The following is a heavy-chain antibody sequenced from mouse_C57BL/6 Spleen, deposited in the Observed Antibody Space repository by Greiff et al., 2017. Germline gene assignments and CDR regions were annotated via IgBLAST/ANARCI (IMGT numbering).Heavy chain of an antibody. CDR3: TTGSSYYYFDY. J-gene: IGHJ2*01. CDR2: LDPENGDT. V-gene: IGHV14-4*01. Sequence: VQLQQSGAELVRPGASVKLSCTASGFNIKDDYMHWVKQRPEQGLEWIRWLDPENGDTEFASKFQGKATITADTSSNTAYLQLSSLTSEDTAVYYCTTGSSYYYFDYWGQGTTLTVSS. D-gene: IGHD1-1*01. CDR1: GFNIKDDY.